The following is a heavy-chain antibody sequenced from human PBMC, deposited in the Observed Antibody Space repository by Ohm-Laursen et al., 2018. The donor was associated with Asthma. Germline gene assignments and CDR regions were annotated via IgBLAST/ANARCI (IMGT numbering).Heavy chain of an antibody. CDR2: INTNTGNP. V-gene: IGHV7-4-1*02. CDR1: GYPFTSSV. D-gene: IGHD3-22*01. CDR3: ASDYGDYDSSGYLDY. Sequence: GSSVKVSCNASGYPFTSSVMHWVRQAPGQGLEWMGWINTNTGNPTYAQGFTGRFVFSLDTSVSTAYLQISSLKAEDTAVYYCASDYGDYDSSGYLDYWGQGTLVTVSS. J-gene: IGHJ4*02.